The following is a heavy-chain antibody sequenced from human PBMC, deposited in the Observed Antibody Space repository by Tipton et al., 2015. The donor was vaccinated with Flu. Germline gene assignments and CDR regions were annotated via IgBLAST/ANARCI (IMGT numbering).Heavy chain of an antibody. Sequence: QLVQSGGGLVQPGGSLRLSCAASGFTFSSYWMSWVRQAPGKGLEWVANIKQDGSEKYYVDSVKGRFTISRDNAKNSLYLQINSLRAEDTAVYYCVRLPVSLGYDYWGQGTLVTVSS. CDR3: VRLPVSLGYDY. CDR2: IKQDGSEK. CDR1: GFTFSSYW. D-gene: IGHD3-16*01. J-gene: IGHJ4*02. V-gene: IGHV3-7*01.